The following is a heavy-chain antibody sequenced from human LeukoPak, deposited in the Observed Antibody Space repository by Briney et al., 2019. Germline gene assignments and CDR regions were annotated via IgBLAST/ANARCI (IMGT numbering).Heavy chain of an antibody. J-gene: IGHJ4*02. CDR1: GGSISNSSHY. D-gene: IGHD7-27*01. Sequence: PSETLSLTCTVSGGSISNSSHYWGWIRQPPGKGLEWIGSMYYSGRTYYNPSLKSRVTISVDTSKNQFSLKLSSVTAADTAVYYCARRGAQWGKFDYWGQGILVTISS. CDR3: ARRGAQWGKFDY. V-gene: IGHV4-39*01. CDR2: MYYSGRT.